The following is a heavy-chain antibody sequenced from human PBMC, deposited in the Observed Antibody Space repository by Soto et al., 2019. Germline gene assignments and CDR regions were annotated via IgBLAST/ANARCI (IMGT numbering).Heavy chain of an antibody. CDR1: GGSISSGVYY. V-gene: IGHV4-31*03. CDR3: ARDLFYYGMDV. CDR2: IYYSGST. J-gene: IGHJ6*02. Sequence: SETLSLTCSVSGGSISSGVYYWIWIRQHPGKGLEWIGYIYYSGSTYYNPSLKSRVTISVDTSKNQFSLKLSSVTAADTAVYYCARDLFYYGMDVWGQGTTVTVSS.